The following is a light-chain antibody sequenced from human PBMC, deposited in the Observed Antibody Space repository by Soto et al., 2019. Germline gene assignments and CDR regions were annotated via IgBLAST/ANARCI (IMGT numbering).Light chain of an antibody. Sequence: EIVLTQSPGTLSLSPGERVDLSCRASQSVSSSYLAWYQQKYGQSPRLLIYGTSSRATGVPTRFSGSGSGTGFTLTISSLQSEDFAVYYCQQYNNWPPWTFGQGTKVHIK. CDR2: GTS. CDR3: QQYNNWPPWT. CDR1: QSVSSSY. J-gene: IGKJ1*01. V-gene: IGKV3-15*01.